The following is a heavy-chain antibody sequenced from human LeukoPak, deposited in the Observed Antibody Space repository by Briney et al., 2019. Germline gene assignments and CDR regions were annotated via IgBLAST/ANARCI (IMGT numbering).Heavy chain of an antibody. CDR3: ARGGTPGYSTGWIDY. Sequence: GGSLRLSCAASGLTVSSNDMSWVRQAPGKGLEWVSVLYGAGSTYYADSVKGRFTISRDNSKNTLFLQMNSLRGEDTAVYYCARGGTPGYSTGWIDYWGQGTLVTVSS. CDR1: GLTVSSND. CDR2: LYGAGST. D-gene: IGHD6-19*01. J-gene: IGHJ4*02. V-gene: IGHV3-53*05.